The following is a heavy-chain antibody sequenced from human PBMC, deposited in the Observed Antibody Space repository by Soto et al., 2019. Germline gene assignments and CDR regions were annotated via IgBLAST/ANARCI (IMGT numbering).Heavy chain of an antibody. CDR2: INHSGST. CDR1: GGSFSGYY. V-gene: IGHV4-34*01. CDR3: ARDPYSSSPPLGY. Sequence: QVQLQQWGAGLLKPSETLSLTCAVYGGSFSGYYWSWIRQPPGKGLEWIGEINHSGSTNYNPSLKSRVTISVDTSKNQFSLTLSSVTAADTAVYYCARDPYSSSPPLGYWGQRTLVTVSS. D-gene: IGHD6-6*01. J-gene: IGHJ4*02.